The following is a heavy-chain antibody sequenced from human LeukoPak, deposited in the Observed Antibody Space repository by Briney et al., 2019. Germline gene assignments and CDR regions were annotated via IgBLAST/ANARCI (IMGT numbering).Heavy chain of an antibody. CDR3: ARVGGNYYDSSGRAY. CDR2: ISSSSSYI. Sequence: PGGSLRLSCAASGFTFSSYSMNWVRQAPGKGLEWVSSISSSSSYIYYADSVKGRFTISRDNAKNSLYLQMNSLRAEDTAVYYCARVGGNYYDSSGRAYWGQGTLVTVSS. J-gene: IGHJ4*02. D-gene: IGHD3-22*01. V-gene: IGHV3-21*01. CDR1: GFTFSSYS.